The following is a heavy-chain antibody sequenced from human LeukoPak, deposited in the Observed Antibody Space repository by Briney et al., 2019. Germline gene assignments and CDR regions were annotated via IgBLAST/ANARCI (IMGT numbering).Heavy chain of an antibody. D-gene: IGHD3-10*01. CDR1: GYSISSGYY. Sequence: SETLSLTCTVSGYSISSGYYWSWIRQPPGKGLEWIGEINHSGSTNYNPSLKSRVTISVDTSKNQFSLKLSSVTAADTAVYYCARHRRAWFGEFRGWFDPWGQGTLVTVSS. CDR2: INHSGST. J-gene: IGHJ5*02. CDR3: ARHRRAWFGEFRGWFDP. V-gene: IGHV4-38-2*02.